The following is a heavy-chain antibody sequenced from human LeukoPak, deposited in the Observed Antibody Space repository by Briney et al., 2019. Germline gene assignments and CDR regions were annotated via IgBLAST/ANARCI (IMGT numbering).Heavy chain of an antibody. CDR1: GYSFTSYC. D-gene: IGHD4-17*01. V-gene: IGHV5-51*01. CDR2: IYTGGSDT. CDR3: ASIPPTTDDY. J-gene: IGHJ4*02. Sequence: GESLKISCKGSGYSFTSYCIVWVRQMPGEGLVGMGIIYTGGSDTRYSPSLLSHVTTSADKSISTAYLQWSSLKASDTAMYYCASIPPTTDDYWGQGTLVTVSS.